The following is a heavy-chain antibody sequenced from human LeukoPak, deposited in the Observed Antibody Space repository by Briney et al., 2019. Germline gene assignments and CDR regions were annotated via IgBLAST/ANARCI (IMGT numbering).Heavy chain of an antibody. D-gene: IGHD1-26*01. Sequence: SQTLSLTCAVSGCSISSGGHSWSWIRQPPVKGLEWIGHIYYSGSTYYNPYLKSRATISVDTSKNQFSLQLSSVTAADTAVYYCARDGRYYYAFDIWGQGKMVTVSS. J-gene: IGHJ3*02. CDR3: ARDGRYYYAFDI. CDR2: IYYSGST. V-gene: IGHV4-30-4*07. CDR1: GCSISSGGHS.